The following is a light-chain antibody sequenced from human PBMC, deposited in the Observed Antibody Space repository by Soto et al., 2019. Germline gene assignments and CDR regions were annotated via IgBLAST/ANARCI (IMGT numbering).Light chain of an antibody. CDR3: QSYATTSVV. CDR1: SGSIASNY. Sequence: NFMLTQPHSVSESPGKTVTISCTRSSGSIASNYVQWYQKRPGSSPTTVIYGDDQRPSGVPDRISGSIDSSSNSASLTISGLKTEDEADYYCQSYATTSVVFGGGTKLTVL. J-gene: IGLJ2*01. V-gene: IGLV6-57*01. CDR2: GDD.